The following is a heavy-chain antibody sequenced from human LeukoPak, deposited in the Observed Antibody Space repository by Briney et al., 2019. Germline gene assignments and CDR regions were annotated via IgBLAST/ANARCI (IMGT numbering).Heavy chain of an antibody. CDR3: AKEVAKRAGAYDV. CDR2: VCEDGSRD. CDR1: GFIFSDYV. J-gene: IGHJ3*01. V-gene: IGHV3-33*06. Sequence: GGSLRLSCAASGFIFSDYVMHWVRQAPGKGLEWVALVCEDGSRDSYAVSVEGRFTISRDNSKSTMSLEMNSLRAEDTAVYYCAKEVAKRAGAYDVWGQGTIITVSS.